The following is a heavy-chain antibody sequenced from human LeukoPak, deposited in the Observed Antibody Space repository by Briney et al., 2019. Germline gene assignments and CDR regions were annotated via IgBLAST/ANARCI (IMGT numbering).Heavy chain of an antibody. V-gene: IGHV4-61*02. CDR3: ARHAGTYYDSSGQFDY. CDR1: GGSISSGSYY. D-gene: IGHD3-22*01. J-gene: IGHJ4*02. Sequence: SETLSLTCTVSGGSISSGSYYWSWIRQPAGKGLEWIGRIYTSGSTNYNPSLKSRVTISVDTSKNQFSLKLSSVTAADTAVYYCARHAGTYYDSSGQFDYWGQGTLVTVSS. CDR2: IYTSGST.